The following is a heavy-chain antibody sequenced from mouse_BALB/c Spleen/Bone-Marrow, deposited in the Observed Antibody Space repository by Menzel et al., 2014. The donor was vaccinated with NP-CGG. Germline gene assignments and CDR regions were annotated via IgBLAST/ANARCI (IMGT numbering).Heavy chain of an antibody. CDR2: INSNGGST. CDR3: ARGNYGNYVDYFDY. D-gene: IGHD2-1*01. CDR1: GFTFSSYG. V-gene: IGHV5-6-3*01. Sequence: EVMLVESGGGLVQPGGSLKLSCAASGFTFSSYGMSWVRQTPDKRLELVASINSNGGSTYYPDSVKGRFTISRDNAKNTLSLQMSSLKSEDTAMYYCARGNYGNYVDYFDYWGPRHHSHSLL. J-gene: IGHJ2*01.